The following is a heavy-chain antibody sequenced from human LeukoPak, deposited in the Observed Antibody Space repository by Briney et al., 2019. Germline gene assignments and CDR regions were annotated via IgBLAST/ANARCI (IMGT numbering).Heavy chain of an antibody. Sequence: PGGSLRLSCVASGFTFSMYWMHWVRQAPGKGLVWVSRINTDGTSTTYADSVKGRFTISRDNAKNTLYLQMNSLRAEDTAVYYCTRRTSVVPFDYWGQGTLVTVSS. V-gene: IGHV3-74*01. CDR1: GFTFSMYW. D-gene: IGHD2-2*01. J-gene: IGHJ4*02. CDR3: TRRTSVVPFDY. CDR2: INTDGTST.